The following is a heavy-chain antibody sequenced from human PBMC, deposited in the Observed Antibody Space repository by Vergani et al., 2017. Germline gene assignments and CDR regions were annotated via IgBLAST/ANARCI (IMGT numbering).Heavy chain of an antibody. D-gene: IGHD3-10*01. CDR3: AKQYFVSGNYLFDY. CDR1: EFTFSNYD. Sequence: EVQLLESGGGLVQPGGSLRLTCAASEFTFSNYDMNWVRQGPEKGLEWVSGISGVGVSAYYTNSVKVRFTISRANSQNMLFLQMNNLRTEDTAIYYCAKQYFVSGNYLFDYWGQGTLVTVSS. J-gene: IGHJ4*02. CDR2: ISGVGVSA. V-gene: IGHV3-23*01.